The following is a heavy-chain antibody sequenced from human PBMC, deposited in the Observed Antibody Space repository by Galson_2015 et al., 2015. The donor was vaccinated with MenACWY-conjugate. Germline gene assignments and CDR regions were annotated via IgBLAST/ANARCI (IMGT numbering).Heavy chain of an antibody. CDR3: ARLVYPSDYSQH. CDR1: GGFISGYF. D-gene: IGHD2-8*01. Sequence: EILSLTCAVSGGFISGYFCRWLRPPAEKGVEWSGFIHYSGSTNYTASLKSRVTISVDSSKNQFFLKLNTVTAADTAVYYCARLVYPSDYSQHWGQGTLVTVSS. J-gene: IGHJ1*01. CDR2: IHYSGST. V-gene: IGHV4-59*13.